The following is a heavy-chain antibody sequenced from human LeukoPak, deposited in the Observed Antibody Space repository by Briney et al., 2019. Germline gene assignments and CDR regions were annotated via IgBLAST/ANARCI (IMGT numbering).Heavy chain of an antibody. CDR1: GYTFTSNY. CDR3: ARVPGFSLWIQLWTAPGMDV. Sequence: ASVKVSCKASGYTFTSNYMHWVRQAPGQGLEWMGIINPNGGSTNYAQKFQGRVTLTRDMSTSTVYMELSSLRSEDTAVYYCARVPGFSLWIQLWTAPGMDVWGQGTTVTVSS. D-gene: IGHD5-18*01. CDR2: INPNGGST. V-gene: IGHV1-46*01. J-gene: IGHJ6*02.